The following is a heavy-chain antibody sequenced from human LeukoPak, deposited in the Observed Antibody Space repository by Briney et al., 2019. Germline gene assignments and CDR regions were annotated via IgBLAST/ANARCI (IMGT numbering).Heavy chain of an antibody. CDR1: GGTFSSYA. CDR2: IIPIFGIA. Sequence: AASVKVSCKASGGTFSSYAISWVRQAPGQGLEWMGRIIPIFGIANYAQKFQGRVTITADKSTSTAYMELSSLRSEDTAVYYCASPWTSENAFDIWGQGTMATVSS. J-gene: IGHJ3*02. CDR3: ASPWTSENAFDI. D-gene: IGHD3/OR15-3a*01. V-gene: IGHV1-69*04.